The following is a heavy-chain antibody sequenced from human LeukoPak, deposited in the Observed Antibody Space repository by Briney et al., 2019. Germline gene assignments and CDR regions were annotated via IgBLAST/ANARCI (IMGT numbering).Heavy chain of an antibody. J-gene: IGHJ4*02. D-gene: IGHD3-10*01. Sequence: GGSLRLSCAASGFTFSNYAMSWVRQAPGKGLEWISAVSGSGDRTYSAGSVKGRFTISRDNSKNTVYLRMNSARDEYTAVYFCANSRGYGSGNLWGEGTLVTVSS. CDR2: VSGSGDRT. V-gene: IGHV3-23*01. CDR1: GFTFSNYA. CDR3: ANSRGYGSGNL.